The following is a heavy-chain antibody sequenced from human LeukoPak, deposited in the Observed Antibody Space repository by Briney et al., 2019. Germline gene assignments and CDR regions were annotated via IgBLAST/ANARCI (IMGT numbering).Heavy chain of an antibody. Sequence: SETLSLTCTVSGGSISSYYWGWIRQPAGKGLEWIGRIYTSGSTNYNPSLKSRVTISVDKSKNQFSLKLSSVTAADTAVYYCAREPMVRGVTRGDYWGQGTLVTVSS. CDR1: GGSISSYY. V-gene: IGHV4-4*07. CDR2: IYTSGST. CDR3: AREPMVRGVTRGDY. J-gene: IGHJ4*02. D-gene: IGHD3-10*01.